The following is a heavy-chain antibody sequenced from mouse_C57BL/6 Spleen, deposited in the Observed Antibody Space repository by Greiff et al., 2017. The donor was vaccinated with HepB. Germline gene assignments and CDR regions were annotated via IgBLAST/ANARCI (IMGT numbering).Heavy chain of an antibody. J-gene: IGHJ1*03. CDR2: ISYSGST. CDR1: GYSITSDY. CDR3: ARHDYGNWYFDV. V-gene: IGHV3-8*01. Sequence: VQLQQSGPGLVKPSQTLSLTCSVTGYSITSDYWNWIRKFPGNKLEYIGYISYSGSTYYNPARNNRISITRDTSKNQYYLQLNPVTTEDTATNYCARHDYGNWYFDVWGTGTTVTVSS. D-gene: IGHD2-1*01.